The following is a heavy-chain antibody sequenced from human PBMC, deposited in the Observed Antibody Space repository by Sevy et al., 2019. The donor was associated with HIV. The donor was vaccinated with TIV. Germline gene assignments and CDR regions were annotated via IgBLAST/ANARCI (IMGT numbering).Heavy chain of an antibody. Sequence: SETLSLTCTVSGGSISSSSYYWGWIRQPPGKGLEWIGSIYYSGSTYYNPSLKSRVTISVDTSKNQFSLKLSSVTAADTAVYYCARLTEGGISDRYGMDVWGQGTTVTVSS. CDR3: ARLTEGGISDRYGMDV. V-gene: IGHV4-39*01. D-gene: IGHD2-15*01. J-gene: IGHJ6*02. CDR1: GGSISSSSYY. CDR2: IYYSGST.